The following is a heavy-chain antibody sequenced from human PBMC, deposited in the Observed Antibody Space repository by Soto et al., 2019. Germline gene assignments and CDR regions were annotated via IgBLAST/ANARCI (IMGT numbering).Heavy chain of an antibody. CDR2: VYYNGDT. CDR1: GGSTHSYY. Sequence: QVQLQESGPGLVKPSETLSLTCTVSGGSTHSYYWAWIRQPPGKGLEWMVYVYYNGDTNYNPSLKSRVTISVDASKNQFSLKLTSVTPADTAGYYCARGHGHGGSSFDFWGQGTLVTVSS. D-gene: IGHD2-15*01. V-gene: IGHV4-59*01. CDR3: ARGHGHGGSSFDF. J-gene: IGHJ4*02.